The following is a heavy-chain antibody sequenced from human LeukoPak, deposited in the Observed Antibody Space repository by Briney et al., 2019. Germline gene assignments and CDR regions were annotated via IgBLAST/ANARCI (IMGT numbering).Heavy chain of an antibody. CDR2: IYYSGSS. CDR3: ARTEYYFDH. V-gene: IGHV4-59*01. J-gene: IGHJ4*02. D-gene: IGHD3-10*01. CDR1: SGSPTRYY. Sequence: SETLSLTCTVSSGSPTRYYSSWIWHAPGEGLEWIGYIYYSGSSNYNPSFKSRLTMSVDTSTKQFSLKLSSVTAADTAVYYCARTEYYFDHWGQGCLVSVCS.